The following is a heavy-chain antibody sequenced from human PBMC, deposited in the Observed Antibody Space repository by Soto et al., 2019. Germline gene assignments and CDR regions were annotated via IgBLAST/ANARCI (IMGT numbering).Heavy chain of an antibody. D-gene: IGHD3-22*01. CDR2: IIPIFGTA. CDR3: ARDLYYYDSSGPSYGMDV. CDR1: GGTFSSYA. V-gene: IGHV1-69*06. J-gene: IGHJ6*02. Sequence: ASVKVSCKASGGTFSSYAISWVRQAPGQGLEWMGGIIPIFGTANYAQKFQGRVTITADKSTSTAYMELSSLRSEDTAVYYCARDLYYYDSSGPSYGMDVWGQGTTVTV.